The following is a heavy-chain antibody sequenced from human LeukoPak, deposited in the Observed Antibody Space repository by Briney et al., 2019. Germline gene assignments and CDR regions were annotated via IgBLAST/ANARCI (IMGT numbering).Heavy chain of an antibody. CDR3: AREYYYGSGSPLVYYGMDV. CDR1: GFTFSTYG. V-gene: IGHV3-21*01. D-gene: IGHD3-10*01. Sequence: GGSLRLSCAASGFTFSTYGMNWVRQARGKGLEWVSSVSSSSSYIYYADSVKGRFTISRDNAKNSLYLQMNSLRAEDTAVYYCAREYYYGSGSPLVYYGMDVWGQGTTVTVSS. J-gene: IGHJ6*02. CDR2: VSSSSSYI.